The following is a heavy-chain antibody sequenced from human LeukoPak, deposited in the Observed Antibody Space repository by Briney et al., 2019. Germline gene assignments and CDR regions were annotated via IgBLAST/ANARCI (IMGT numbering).Heavy chain of an antibody. CDR1: SDSISGYS. Sequence: SETLSLTCTVSSDSISGYSWNWIRQPAGKGLEWIGRMDSGMDINFIPSLKSRLTMSADTSKNQLSLKLTSVTAADTAVYYCAKERRHFYRESTGFYPTGFYVDNWGRGILVTASS. CDR2: MDSGMDI. J-gene: IGHJ4*02. V-gene: IGHV4-4*07. D-gene: IGHD3-9*01. CDR3: AKERRHFYRESTGFYPTGFYVDN.